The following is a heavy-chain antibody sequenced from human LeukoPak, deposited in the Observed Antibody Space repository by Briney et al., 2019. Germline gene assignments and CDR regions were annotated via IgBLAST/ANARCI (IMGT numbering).Heavy chain of an antibody. D-gene: IGHD1-26*01. J-gene: IGHJ5*02. CDR1: GGSISSGGYS. CDR2: IYHSGST. Sequence: PSQTLSLTCAVSGGSISSGGYSWSWIRQPPGKGLEWIGYIYHSGSTYYNPSLKSRVTISVDRSKNQFSLKLSSVTAADTAVYYCARHGKLSDWFDPWGQGTLVTVSS. CDR3: ARHGKLSDWFDP. V-gene: IGHV4-30-2*01.